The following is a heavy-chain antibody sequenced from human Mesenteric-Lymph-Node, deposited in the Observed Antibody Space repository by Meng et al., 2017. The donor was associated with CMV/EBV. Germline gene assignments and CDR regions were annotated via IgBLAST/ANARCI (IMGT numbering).Heavy chain of an antibody. J-gene: IGHJ6*02. D-gene: IGHD2-15*01. CDR2: ISSSSSYI. CDR1: GFTFSSYA. CDR3: ARVAVDFEGGMDV. V-gene: IGHV3-21*01. Sequence: GESLKISCAASGFTFSSYAMHWVRQAPGKGLEWVSSISSSSSYIYYADSVKGRVTISRDNAKNSLYLQMNSLRAEDTAVYYCARVAVDFEGGMDVWGQGTTVTVSS.